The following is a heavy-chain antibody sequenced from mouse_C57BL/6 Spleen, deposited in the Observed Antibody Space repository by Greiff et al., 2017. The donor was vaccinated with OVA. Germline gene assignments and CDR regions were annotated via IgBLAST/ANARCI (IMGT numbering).Heavy chain of an antibody. CDR3: TRNYGSSSLAMDY. J-gene: IGHJ4*01. CDR1: GYTFTDYE. Sequence: QVQLKQSGAELVRPGASVTLSCKASGYTFTDYEMHWVKQTPVHGLEWIGAIDPETGGTAYNQKFKGKAILTADKSSSTAYMELRSLTSEDSAVYYCTRNYGSSSLAMDYWGQGTSVTVSS. D-gene: IGHD1-1*01. CDR2: IDPETGGT. V-gene: IGHV1-15*01.